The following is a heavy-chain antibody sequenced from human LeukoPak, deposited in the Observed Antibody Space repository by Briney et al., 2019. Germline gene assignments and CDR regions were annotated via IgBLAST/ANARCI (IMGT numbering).Heavy chain of an antibody. CDR3: ARELWGGATSFDY. Sequence: NPGGSLRLSCAASGFTFSDYYMSWIRQAPGKGLEWVSYISSSGSTIYYADSVKGRFTISRDNAKNSLYLQMNSLRAEDTAVYYCARELWGGATSFDYWGQGTLVTVSS. V-gene: IGHV3-11*04. D-gene: IGHD1-26*01. CDR2: ISSSGSTI. CDR1: GFTFSDYY. J-gene: IGHJ4*02.